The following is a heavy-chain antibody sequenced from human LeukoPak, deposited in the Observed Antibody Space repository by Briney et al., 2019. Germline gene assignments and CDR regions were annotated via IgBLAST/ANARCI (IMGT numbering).Heavy chain of an antibody. Sequence: SETLSLTCTVSGGSISSYYWSWIRQPPGKGLEWIGYVSYSGSTNYNPPLKSRVTISVDTSKNQFSLKLSSVTAPDTAVYYCVRHGTQKYVADYWGQGTLVTVSS. D-gene: IGHD1-1*01. CDR1: GGSISSYY. J-gene: IGHJ4*02. CDR3: VRHGTQKYVADY. CDR2: VSYSGST. V-gene: IGHV4-59*08.